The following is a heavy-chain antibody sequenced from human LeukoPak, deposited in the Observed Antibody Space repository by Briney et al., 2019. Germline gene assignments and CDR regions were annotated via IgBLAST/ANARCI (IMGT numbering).Heavy chain of an antibody. CDR2: IYSGGST. D-gene: IGHD2-15*01. J-gene: IGHJ4*02. V-gene: IGHV3-53*01. CDR1: GFTVSSNY. Sequence: GGSLRLSCAASGFTVSSNYMSWVRQAPGKGLEWVSVIYSGGSTYYADSVKGRFTISRDNSKNTLYLQMNSLRAEDTAVYYCARGGVTWWSSKPYYFDYWGQGTLVTVSS. CDR3: ARGGVTWWSSKPYYFDY.